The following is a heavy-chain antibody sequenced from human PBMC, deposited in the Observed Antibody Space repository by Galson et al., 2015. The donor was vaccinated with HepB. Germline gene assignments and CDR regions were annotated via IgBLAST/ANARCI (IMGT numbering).Heavy chain of an antibody. J-gene: IGHJ4*02. CDR3: ARGGGGFRYYYDSSGYQTYRELDY. CDR1: GGTFSSYA. Sequence: SVKVSCKASGGTFSSYAISWVRQAPGQGLEWMGGIIPIFGTANYAQKFQGRVTITADKSTSTAYMELSSLRSEDTAVYYCARGGGGFRYYYDSSGYQTYRELDYWGQGTLVTVSS. CDR2: IIPIFGTA. D-gene: IGHD3-22*01. V-gene: IGHV1-69*06.